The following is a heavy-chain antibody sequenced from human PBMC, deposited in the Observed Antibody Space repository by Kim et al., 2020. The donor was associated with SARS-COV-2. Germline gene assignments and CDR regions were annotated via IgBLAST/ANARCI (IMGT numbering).Heavy chain of an antibody. CDR1: GFTFSSYV. CDR2: ISGSGGST. Sequence: GGSLRLSCAASGFTFSSYVMSWVRQAPGKGLECVSGISGSGGSTNYADSVKGRFTISRDNSKNTLYLQMNSLRAEDTAVYYCANGYSYGVWGQGTMVTVSS. CDR3: ANGYSYGV. D-gene: IGHD5-18*01. V-gene: IGHV3-23*01. J-gene: IGHJ3*01.